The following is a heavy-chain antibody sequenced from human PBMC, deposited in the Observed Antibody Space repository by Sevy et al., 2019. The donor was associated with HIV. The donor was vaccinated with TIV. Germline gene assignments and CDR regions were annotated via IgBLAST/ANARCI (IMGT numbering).Heavy chain of an antibody. Sequence: GESLKISCAASGFTFSSYAMSWVRQAPGKGLEWVSAISGSGGSTYYADSVKGRFTISRDNSKNTLYLQMNSLRAEDTAVYYCAKVGEPGIAVDGPTYYYFDYWGQGTLVTVSS. J-gene: IGHJ4*02. CDR3: AKVGEPGIAVDGPTYYYFDY. CDR1: GFTFSSYA. V-gene: IGHV3-23*01. CDR2: ISGSGGST. D-gene: IGHD6-19*01.